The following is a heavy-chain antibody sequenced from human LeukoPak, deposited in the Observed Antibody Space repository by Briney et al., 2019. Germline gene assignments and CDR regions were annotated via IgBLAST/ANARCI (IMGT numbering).Heavy chain of an antibody. J-gene: IGHJ2*01. V-gene: IGHV3-7*01. Sequence: GGSPRLSCAASGFTFSSYWMSWVRQAPGKGLEWVANIKQDGSEKYYVDSVKGRFTISRDNAKNSLYLQMNSLRAEDTAVYYCARDQEDWYFDLWGRGTLVTVSS. CDR3: ARDQEDWYFDL. CDR2: IKQDGSEK. CDR1: GFTFSSYW.